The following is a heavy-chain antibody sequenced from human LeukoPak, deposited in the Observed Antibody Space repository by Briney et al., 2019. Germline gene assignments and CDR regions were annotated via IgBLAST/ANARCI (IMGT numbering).Heavy chain of an antibody. J-gene: IGHJ4*02. CDR1: GGSISSHY. CDR3: ARAKDDFWSGYYMIDY. CDR2: IYYSGST. Sequence: SETLSLTCTVSGGSISSHYWSWIRQPPGKGLEWIGYIYYSGSTNYNPSLKSRVTISVDTSKNQFSLKLSSVTAADTAVYYCARAKDDFWSGYYMIDYWGQETLVTVSS. V-gene: IGHV4-59*11. D-gene: IGHD3-3*01.